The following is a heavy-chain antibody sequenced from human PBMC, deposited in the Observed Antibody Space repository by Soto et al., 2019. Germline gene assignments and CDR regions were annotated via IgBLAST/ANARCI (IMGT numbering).Heavy chain of an antibody. Sequence: SETLSLTCTVSGGSISSGGYYWSWIRQHPGKGLEWIGYIYYSGSTYYNPSLKSRVTISVDTSKNQFSLKLSSVTAAGTAVYYCAAGYSSSSSSPFDYWGQGTLVTVSS. CDR2: IYYSGST. J-gene: IGHJ4*02. CDR3: AAGYSSSSSSPFDY. D-gene: IGHD6-6*01. V-gene: IGHV4-31*03. CDR1: GGSISSGGYY.